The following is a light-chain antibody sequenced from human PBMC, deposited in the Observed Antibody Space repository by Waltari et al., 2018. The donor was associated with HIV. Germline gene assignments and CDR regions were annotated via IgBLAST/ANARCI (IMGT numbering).Light chain of an antibody. CDR2: EVN. Sequence: QSALTQPPSASGSPGQSVTISCTGTSSDVGGSKYVSWYQQHPGNAPKLMIDEVNKRPSGVPDRFSGSKSANTASLTVSGLQADDEADYYCNSYAGSNNWVFGGGTKLTVL. J-gene: IGLJ3*02. CDR3: NSYAGSNNWV. V-gene: IGLV2-8*01. CDR1: SSDVGGSKY.